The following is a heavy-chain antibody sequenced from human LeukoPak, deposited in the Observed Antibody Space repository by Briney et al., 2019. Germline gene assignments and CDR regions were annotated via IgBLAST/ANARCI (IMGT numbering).Heavy chain of an antibody. V-gene: IGHV4-39*01. Sequence: SETLSLTCTVSGGSISSSSYYWGWVRQPPGKGLEYIGTIFYVGDTYYNPSLESRLTISVDTSKNQFSLKLRSVTAAGSAVYDCARTSGSRYAYDDYWGQGTLVTVSS. CDR3: ARTSGSRYAYDDY. CDR1: GGSISSSSYY. D-gene: IGHD6-13*01. CDR2: IFYVGDT. J-gene: IGHJ4*02.